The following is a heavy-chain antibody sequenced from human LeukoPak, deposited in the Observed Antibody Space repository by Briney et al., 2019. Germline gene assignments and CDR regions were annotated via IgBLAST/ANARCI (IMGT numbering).Heavy chain of an antibody. V-gene: IGHV4-39*07. CDR3: ARVCCFDH. CDR1: GGSISSGSYY. Sequence: SETLSLTCTVSGGSISSGSYYWGWIRQPPGKGLEWIGRIYYSGSTYYNPSLTSRVTISVDTSKNQFSLKLSSVTAADTAVYYCARVCCFDHWGQGTLVTVSS. CDR2: IYYSGST. J-gene: IGHJ5*02.